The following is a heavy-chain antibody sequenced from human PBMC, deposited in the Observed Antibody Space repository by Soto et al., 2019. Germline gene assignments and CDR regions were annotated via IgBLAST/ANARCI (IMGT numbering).Heavy chain of an antibody. D-gene: IGHD2-15*01. CDR1: GFIFNNYA. Sequence: QVQLVESGGGVVQPGTSLRLSCVTSGFIFNNYALYWVRQAPGKGLEWVASISVDGTKENYADSVKGRCSISRDKSKNTLYIEMNSLRGEDTAVYYCAGEVVDWQYFDYWGQGTLVTVSS. CDR3: AGEVVDWQYFDY. V-gene: IGHV3-30-3*01. J-gene: IGHJ4*02. CDR2: ISVDGTKE.